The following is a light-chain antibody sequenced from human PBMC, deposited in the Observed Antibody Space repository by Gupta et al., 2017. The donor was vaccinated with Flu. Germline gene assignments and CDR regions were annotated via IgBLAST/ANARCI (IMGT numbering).Light chain of an antibody. CDR2: DDN. Sequence: GPTDMIACGGNEIGGKSVRGYQQKPGQAPVVVVYDDNDRHSGIPERFSGSNSGNTATLTISRVEAGDEADYYCQVWDSSSDHVVFGGGTKLTVL. J-gene: IGLJ2*01. V-gene: IGLV3-21*02. CDR1: EIGGKS. CDR3: QVWDSSSDHVV.